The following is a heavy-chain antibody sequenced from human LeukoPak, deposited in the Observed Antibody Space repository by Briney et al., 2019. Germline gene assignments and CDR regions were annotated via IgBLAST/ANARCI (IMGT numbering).Heavy chain of an antibody. J-gene: IGHJ5*02. CDR1: GFTFGDYA. CDR3: ARFIYCSGGSCCFDP. V-gene: IGHV3-49*04. CDR2: VTSKAYVGTT. Sequence: GGSLRLSCTASGFTFGDYAMSWVRQAPGKGLEWLGFVTSKAYVGTTEYAASVKGRFTISRDDSISVAYLQMNSLKTEDTAVYYCARFIYCSGGSCCFDPWGQGTLVTVSS. D-gene: IGHD2-15*01.